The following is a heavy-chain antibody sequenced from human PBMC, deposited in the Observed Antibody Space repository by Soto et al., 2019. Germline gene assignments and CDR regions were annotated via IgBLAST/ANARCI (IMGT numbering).Heavy chain of an antibody. J-gene: IGHJ4*02. CDR1: GFTFSSYA. CDR3: ARGEEEGADSFDY. V-gene: IGHV3-30-3*01. CDR2: ISYDGSNK. Sequence: QVQLVESGGGVVQPGRSLRLSCAASGFTFSSYAMHWVRQAPGKGLEWVTIISYDGSNKYYADSVKGRFTIARDNSKNTMYLQMNSLRAEDTAVYCCARGEEEGADSFDYWGQGTLVTVSS.